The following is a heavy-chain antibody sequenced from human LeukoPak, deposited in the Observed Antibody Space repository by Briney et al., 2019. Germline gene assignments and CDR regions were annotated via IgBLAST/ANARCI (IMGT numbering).Heavy chain of an antibody. Sequence: SETLSLTCTVSGGSISSSSYYWGWIRQPPGKGLEWIGEINHSGSTNYNPSLKSRVTISVDTSKNQFSLKLSSVTAADTAVYYCARGRRGYSYGYNWFDPWGQGTLVTVSS. D-gene: IGHD5-18*01. CDR3: ARGRRGYSYGYNWFDP. CDR1: GGSISSSSYY. V-gene: IGHV4-39*07. J-gene: IGHJ5*02. CDR2: INHSGST.